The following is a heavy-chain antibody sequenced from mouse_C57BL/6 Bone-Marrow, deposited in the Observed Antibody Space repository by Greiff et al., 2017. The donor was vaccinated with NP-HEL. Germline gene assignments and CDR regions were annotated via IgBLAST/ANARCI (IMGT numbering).Heavy chain of an antibody. CDR1: GFTFSSYG. CDR3: ARRLWPYYFDY. J-gene: IGHJ2*01. CDR2: ISSGGSYT. Sequence: EVKLQESGGDLVKPGGSLKLSCAASGFTFSSYGMSWVRQTPDKRLEWVATISSGGSYTYYPDSVKGRFTISRDNAKNTLYLQMSSLKSEDTAMYYCARRLWPYYFDYWGQGTTLTVSS. V-gene: IGHV5-6*02. D-gene: IGHD1-1*02.